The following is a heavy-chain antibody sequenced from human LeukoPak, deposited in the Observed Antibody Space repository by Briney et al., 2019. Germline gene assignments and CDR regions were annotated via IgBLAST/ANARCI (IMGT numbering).Heavy chain of an antibody. J-gene: IGHJ4*02. CDR3: AKDSGSFRHFDC. D-gene: IGHD3-10*01. Sequence: GGSLRLSCAASGFIFRSYAMSWVRQAPGKGLEWVSSLTHDGGTTYYADSVKGRFTISRDNSKNTLYLLMNSLRDEDTAVYYCAKDSGSFRHFDCWGQGTLVTVSS. CDR2: LTHDGGTT. CDR1: GFIFRSYA. V-gene: IGHV3-23*01.